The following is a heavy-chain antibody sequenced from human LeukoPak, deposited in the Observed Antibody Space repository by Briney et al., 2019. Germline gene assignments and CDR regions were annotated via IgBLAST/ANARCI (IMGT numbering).Heavy chain of an antibody. CDR2: IITIFGTA. CDR1: GGTFSSYA. D-gene: IGHD6-13*01. CDR3: ARSRIAAAGTPYYYGMDV. V-gene: IGHV1-69*01. Sequence: SVKVSCKASGGTFSSYAISWVRQAPGQGLEWMGGIITIFGTANYAQKFQGRVTITADESTSTAYMELSSLRSEDTAVYYCARSRIAAAGTPYYYGMDVWGKGTTVTVSS. J-gene: IGHJ6*04.